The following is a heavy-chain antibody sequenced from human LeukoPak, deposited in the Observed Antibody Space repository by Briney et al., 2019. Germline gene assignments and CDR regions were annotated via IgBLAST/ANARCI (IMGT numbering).Heavy chain of an antibody. J-gene: IGHJ6*03. CDR2: IYYSGST. V-gene: IGHV4-39*07. CDR1: GGSISSSSYY. Sequence: PSETLPLTCTVSGGSISSSSYYWGWIRQPPGKGLEWIGSIYYSGSTYYNPSLKSRVTISVDTSKNQFSLKLSSVTAADTAVYYCAWSGYSTYYYYYYMDVWGKGTTVTVSS. CDR3: AWSGYSTYYYYYYMDV. D-gene: IGHD3-3*01.